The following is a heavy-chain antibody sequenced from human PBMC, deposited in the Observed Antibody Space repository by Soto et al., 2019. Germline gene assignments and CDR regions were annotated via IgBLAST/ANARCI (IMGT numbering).Heavy chain of an antibody. J-gene: IGHJ4*02. CDR2: INHSGGT. CDR1: GGSFSGYY. V-gene: IGHV4-34*01. D-gene: IGHD4-17*01. Sequence: SETLSLTCAVYGGSFSGYYWSWIRQPPGRGLEWIGEINHSGGTNYNPSLKSRVTISIDTSRNQFSLKVNSVTAADTAVYYCARGLDYVGFDYWGQGALVTVSS. CDR3: ARGLDYVGFDY.